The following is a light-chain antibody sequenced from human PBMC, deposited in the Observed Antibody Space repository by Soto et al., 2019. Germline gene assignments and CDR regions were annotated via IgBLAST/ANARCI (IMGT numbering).Light chain of an antibody. CDR2: DAS. CDR3: QQRSDWPT. CDR1: QSVSSY. J-gene: IGKJ4*01. Sequence: IVLTQSPATLSLSPGERATLSCRASQSVSSYLAWYQQKGGQAPRLLIYDASSRATGIPARFSGSGSGTDFTLTISSLEPEGFAVYYCQQRSDWPTFGGGTKVEIK. V-gene: IGKV3-11*01.